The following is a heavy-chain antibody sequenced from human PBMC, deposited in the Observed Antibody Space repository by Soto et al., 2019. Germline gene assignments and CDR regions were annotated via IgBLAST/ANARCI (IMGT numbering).Heavy chain of an antibody. J-gene: IGHJ4*02. Sequence: SETLSLTCPVSGASVTSGTYYWSWIRQHPGKGLEWIGYIYHSGSTYYNPSLRSRVSMSIDTSTNQFSLDLRSVTAADTAVYYCARWELRDFDYWGQGTLVTVSS. CDR3: ARWELRDFDY. D-gene: IGHD3-10*01. CDR2: IYHSGST. CDR1: GASVTSGTYY. V-gene: IGHV4-31*03.